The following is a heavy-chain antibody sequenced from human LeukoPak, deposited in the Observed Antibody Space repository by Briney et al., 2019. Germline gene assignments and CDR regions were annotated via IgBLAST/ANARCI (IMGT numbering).Heavy chain of an antibody. Sequence: ASVKVSCKASGYTFTSYGISWVRQAPGQGLEWMGWISAYNGNTNYAQKLQGRVTMTTDTSTSTAYMELRSLRSDDTAVYYCARESPGVTIFGVVTPPADYWGQGTLVTVSS. V-gene: IGHV1-18*01. D-gene: IGHD3-3*01. CDR2: ISAYNGNT. J-gene: IGHJ4*02. CDR3: ARESPGVTIFGVVTPPADY. CDR1: GYTFTSYG.